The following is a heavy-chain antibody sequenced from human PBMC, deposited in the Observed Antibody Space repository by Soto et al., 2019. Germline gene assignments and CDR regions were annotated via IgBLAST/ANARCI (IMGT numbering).Heavy chain of an antibody. J-gene: IGHJ6*02. D-gene: IGHD2-2*02. Sequence: SVKVSCKASGFTFTSSAVQWVRQARGQRLEWIGWIVVGSGNTNYAQKFQERVTVTRDMSTSTAYMELSSLRSEDTAVYYCAAPGYCSSTSCYKVGYYYYYYGMDVWGQGTTVTVSS. CDR1: GFTFTSSA. V-gene: IGHV1-58*01. CDR3: AAPGYCSSTSCYKVGYYYYYYGMDV. CDR2: IVVGSGNT.